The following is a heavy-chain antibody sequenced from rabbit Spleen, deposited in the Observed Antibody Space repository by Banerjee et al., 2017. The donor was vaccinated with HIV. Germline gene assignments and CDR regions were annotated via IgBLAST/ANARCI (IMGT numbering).Heavy chain of an antibody. D-gene: IGHD1-1*01. CDR1: GFSFNSGDD. CDR3: ARDTSTSFSTYGMDL. Sequence: QSLAESGGGLVKPGASLTLTCKASGFSFNSGDDMSWGRQAPGKGLEWIACIYAGSSNNVYSATWAKGRFTISKTSSTTVTLQMTSLTAADTATYFCARDTSTSFSTYGMDLWGQGTLVTVS. CDR2: IYAGSSNNV. J-gene: IGHJ6*01. V-gene: IGHV1S40*01.